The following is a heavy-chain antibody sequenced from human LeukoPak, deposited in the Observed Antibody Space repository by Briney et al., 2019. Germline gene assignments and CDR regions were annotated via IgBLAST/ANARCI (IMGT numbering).Heavy chain of an antibody. Sequence: ASVKVSCKASGYTFTGYYMYWVRQAPGQGLECMGWINPHSGGSSYAQNLQGRVTMTRDTSISTAYMELSGLRSDDTAVYYCARGLIGYEFAYWGQGTLVTVSS. V-gene: IGHV1-2*02. J-gene: IGHJ4*02. CDR2: INPHSGGS. CDR1: GYTFTGYY. CDR3: ARGLIGYEFAY. D-gene: IGHD3-9*01.